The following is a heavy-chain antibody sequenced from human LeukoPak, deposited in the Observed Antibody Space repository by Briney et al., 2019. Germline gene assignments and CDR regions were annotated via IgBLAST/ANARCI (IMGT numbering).Heavy chain of an antibody. CDR2: ISAYNGNT. V-gene: IGHV1-18*01. J-gene: IGHJ6*04. CDR3: ARDNYGSGSPRMDV. CDR1: GGTFSSHA. Sequence: ASVKVSCKASGGTFSSHAISWVRQAPGQGLEWMGWISAYNGNTNYAQKLQGRVTMTTDTSTSTAYMELRSLRSDDTAVYYCARDNYGSGSPRMDVWGKGTTVTVSS. D-gene: IGHD3-10*01.